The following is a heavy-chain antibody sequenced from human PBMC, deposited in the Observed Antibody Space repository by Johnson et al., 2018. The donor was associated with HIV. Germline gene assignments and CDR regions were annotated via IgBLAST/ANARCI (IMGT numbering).Heavy chain of an antibody. CDR2: VYSGGNT. V-gene: IGHV3-66*02. CDR3: ARTVVGSSYDAFDI. J-gene: IGHJ3*02. D-gene: IGHD4-23*01. Sequence: VQLVESGGGLVQPGGSLRLSCAASGFTVSSNYMSWVRQAPEMGLVWVSIVYSGGNTYYADAVRGRVTISRDHAKNTLFLQMDSLRPEDKAVYYCARTVVGSSYDAFDIWGQGTMVTVSS. CDR1: GFTVSSNY.